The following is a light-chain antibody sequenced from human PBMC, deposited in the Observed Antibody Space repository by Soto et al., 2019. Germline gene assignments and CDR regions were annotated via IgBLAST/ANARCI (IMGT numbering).Light chain of an antibody. V-gene: IGKV3-11*01. J-gene: IGKJ5*01. Sequence: EIVLTQSPATLSLSPGDRVTLSCRASQTVGRYLSWYQHSPGQGPRLLVYDASNRATGIPARFSGSGSETDFTLTISSLEPEDVAVYYWQQRLHWPITFGQGTRLEIK. CDR2: DAS. CDR3: QQRLHWPIT. CDR1: QTVGRY.